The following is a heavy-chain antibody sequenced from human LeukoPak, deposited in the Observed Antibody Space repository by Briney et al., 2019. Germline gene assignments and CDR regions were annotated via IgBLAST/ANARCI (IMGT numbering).Heavy chain of an antibody. CDR1: GFTFRSYS. V-gene: IGHV3-21*01. J-gene: IGHJ4*02. Sequence: GGSLRLSCAASGFTFRSYSMNWLRQAPGKGLEWVSSISCSSSYIFYADSVKGRFTISRDNAKNSLYLQMNSLTAEDASVYYCASRRGSNRPFAYWGEGSLVTVSS. D-gene: IGHD1-26*01. CDR2: ISCSSSYI. CDR3: ASRRGSNRPFAY.